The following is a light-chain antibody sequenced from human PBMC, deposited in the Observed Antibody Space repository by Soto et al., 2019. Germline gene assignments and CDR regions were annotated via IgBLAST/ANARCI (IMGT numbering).Light chain of an antibody. CDR1: QSLNRD. J-gene: IGKJ1*01. CDR3: QQYNNWPGT. V-gene: IGKV3-15*01. CDR2: GAS. Sequence: ILMTQSPATLSMSPGERATLSCRASQSLNRDLAWYQQKPGQSPRLLIFGASIRATGIPARFSGSGSGTEFTLTIGSLQSEDCALYYCQQYNNWPGTFGQGTKVDI.